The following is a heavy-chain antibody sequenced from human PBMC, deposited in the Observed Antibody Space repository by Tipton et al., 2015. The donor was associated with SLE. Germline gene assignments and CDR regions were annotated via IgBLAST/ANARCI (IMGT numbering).Heavy chain of an antibody. Sequence: TLSLTCAVYGGSFSGYYWSWIRQPPGKGLQWIGEINHSGSTNYNPSLKSRVTISVDTSKNQFSLKLSSVTAADTAVNYCAGFSAALDYWGQGTLVTVSS. D-gene: IGHD6-13*01. J-gene: IGHJ4*02. V-gene: IGHV4-34*01. CDR2: INHSGST. CDR3: AGFSAALDY. CDR1: GGSFSGYY.